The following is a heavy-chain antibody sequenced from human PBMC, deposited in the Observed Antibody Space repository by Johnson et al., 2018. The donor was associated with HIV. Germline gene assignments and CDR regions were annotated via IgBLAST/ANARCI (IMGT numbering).Heavy chain of an antibody. Sequence: QMPLVESGGGWVKPGGSLRLSCAASRFTFSDYYMTWLRQAPGKGLEWVSYIRSSGNTIHYADSVTGRFTISRDNPKNSLYLQMNNLRVEDTAVYYCASEVEYSILGGVWGQGTMVTVSS. CDR3: ASEVEYSILGGV. D-gene: IGHD6-6*01. CDR2: IRSSGNTI. CDR1: RFTFSDYY. V-gene: IGHV3-11*04. J-gene: IGHJ3*01.